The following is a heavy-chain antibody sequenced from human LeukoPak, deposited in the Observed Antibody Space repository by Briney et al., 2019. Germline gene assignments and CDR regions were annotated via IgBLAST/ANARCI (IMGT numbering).Heavy chain of an antibody. D-gene: IGHD6-19*01. Sequence: GGSLRLSCAASGFTFDDYAMHWVRQAPGKGLEWVSGISWNSGSIGYADSVKGRFTISRDNAKNSLYLQMNSLRAEDTALYYCALCLGCPYYYGMDVWGQGTTVTVSS. J-gene: IGHJ6*02. V-gene: IGHV3-9*01. CDR1: GFTFDDYA. CDR2: ISWNSGSI. CDR3: ALCLGCPYYYGMDV.